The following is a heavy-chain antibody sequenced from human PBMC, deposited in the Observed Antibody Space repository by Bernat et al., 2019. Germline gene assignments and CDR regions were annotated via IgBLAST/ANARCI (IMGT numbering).Heavy chain of an antibody. Sequence: EVQLLESGGGLVQPGGSLRLSCAASGFTFSSYAMSWVRQAPGKGLEWVSAISGSGGSTYYADSVKGRFTISRDNSKNTLYLQMNSLRAEDTAVYYCAEVLHDYVWGSYRLFDYWGQGTLVTVSS. CDR2: ISGSGGST. CDR3: AEVLHDYVWGSYRLFDY. J-gene: IGHJ4*02. CDR1: GFTFSSYA. V-gene: IGHV3-23*01. D-gene: IGHD3-16*02.